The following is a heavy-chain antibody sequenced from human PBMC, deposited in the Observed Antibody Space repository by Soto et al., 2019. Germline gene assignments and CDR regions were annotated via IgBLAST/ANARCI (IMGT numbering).Heavy chain of an antibody. V-gene: IGHV3-9*01. D-gene: IGHD6-13*01. CDR3: AKDIFSSSWPGGWFDP. J-gene: IGHJ5*02. CDR2: ISWNSGSI. Sequence: EVQLVESGGGLVQPGRSLRLSCAASGFTFDDYAMHWVRQAPGKGLEWVSGISWNSGSIGYADSVKGRFTISRDNAKNTLYLQMNSLRAEDTALYYCAKDIFSSSWPGGWFDPWGQGTLVTVSS. CDR1: GFTFDDYA.